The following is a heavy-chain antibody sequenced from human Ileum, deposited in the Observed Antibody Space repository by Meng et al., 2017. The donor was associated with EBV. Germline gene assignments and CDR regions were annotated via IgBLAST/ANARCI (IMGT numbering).Heavy chain of an antibody. D-gene: IGHD5-24*01. CDR2: IYYSGSP. V-gene: IGHV4-4*02. J-gene: IGHJ4*02. CDR1: DGSISSSNW. CDR3: ARHSGYNQGY. Sequence: QVKWQGSGPGLVKPSGTLSLICVVFDGSISSSNWWSWVRQPPGKGLEWIGQIYYSGSPSYNPSLKSRVTMSVDKSKNQVSLNLNSVTAADTALYYCARHSGYNQGYWGQGTLVTVSS.